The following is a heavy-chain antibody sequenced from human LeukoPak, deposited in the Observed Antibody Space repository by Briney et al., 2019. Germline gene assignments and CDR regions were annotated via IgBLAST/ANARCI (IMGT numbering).Heavy chain of an antibody. V-gene: IGHV3-7*01. CDR3: ARRYCSSTSCYPHFDY. CDR2: IKQDGSEK. D-gene: IGHD2-2*01. J-gene: IGHJ4*02. CDR1: GFTFSSYW. Sequence: GGSLRLSCAASGFTFSSYWMSWVRQAPGKGLDWVANIKQDGSEKYYVDSVKGRFTISRDNAKNSLYLQMNSLRAEDTAVYYCARRYCSSTSCYPHFDYWGQGTLVTVSS.